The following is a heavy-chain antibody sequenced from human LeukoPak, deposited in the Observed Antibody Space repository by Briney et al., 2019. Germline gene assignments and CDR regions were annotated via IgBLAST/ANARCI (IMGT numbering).Heavy chain of an antibody. Sequence: ASVKVSCKASGYTFSSYDINWVRQAAGQGLEWMGWMNPNSGNTGYAQKFQGRVTMTRTTSISTAYMELGSLTSEDTAVYYCTRGSQNCASASCYNFWGQGTLVTVSS. D-gene: IGHD2-2*02. CDR3: TRGSQNCASASCYNF. CDR2: MNPNSGNT. V-gene: IGHV1-8*01. J-gene: IGHJ4*02. CDR1: GYTFSSYD.